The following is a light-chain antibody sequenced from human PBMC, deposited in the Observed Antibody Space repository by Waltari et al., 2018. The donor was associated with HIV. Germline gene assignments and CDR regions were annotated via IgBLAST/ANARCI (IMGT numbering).Light chain of an antibody. J-gene: IGLJ2*01. V-gene: IGLV2-8*01. CDR1: SSDVGDYNY. CDR2: EVS. Sequence: QSALTQPPSASGSPGQSVTISCTGTSSDVGDYNYFSWHHHQPGKARELVMYEVSKRPSGVRAPCSGSKSGKAASRDVSGIQAEDEAEYYCCSYAGSNNPVVFGGGTKLT. CDR3: CSYAGSNNPVV.